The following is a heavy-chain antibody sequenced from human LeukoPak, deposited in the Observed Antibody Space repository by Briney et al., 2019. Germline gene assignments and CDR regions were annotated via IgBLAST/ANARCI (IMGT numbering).Heavy chain of an antibody. Sequence: SSETLSLTCTVSGGSVSSGSYYWSWIRQPPGKGLEWIGYIYYSGSTNYNPSLKSRVTISVDTSKNQFSLKLSSVTAADTAVYYCARGSDYGYVDYWGQGTLVTVSS. V-gene: IGHV4-61*01. CDR2: IYYSGST. J-gene: IGHJ4*02. CDR3: ARGSDYGYVDY. CDR1: GGSVSSGSYY. D-gene: IGHD3-16*01.